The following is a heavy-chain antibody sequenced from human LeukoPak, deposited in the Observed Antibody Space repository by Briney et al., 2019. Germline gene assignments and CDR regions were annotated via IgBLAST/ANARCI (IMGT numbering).Heavy chain of an antibody. CDR1: GGSFSGYY. V-gene: IGHV4-34*01. CDR2: INHSGSS. J-gene: IGHJ3*02. CDR3: ARLVSAAFDI. Sequence: SETLSLTCAVYGGSFSGYYWSWVRQPPGKGLEWIGEINHSGSSNYNPSLKSRVTISVDTSKNQFSLKLSSVTAADTAVYYCARLVSAAFDIWGQGTMVTVSS.